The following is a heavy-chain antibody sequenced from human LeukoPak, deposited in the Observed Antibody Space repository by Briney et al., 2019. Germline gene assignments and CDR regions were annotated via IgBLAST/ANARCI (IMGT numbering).Heavy chain of an antibody. CDR1: GGSISSSSYY. Sequence: PSETLSLTCTVSGGSISSSSYYWGWIRQPPGKGLEWIGSIYYSGSTYYNPSLKSRVTISVDTSKNQFSLKLSSVPAADTAVYYCARRIATVISSFDYWGQGTLVTVSS. CDR2: IYYSGST. CDR3: ARRIATVISSFDY. D-gene: IGHD2-21*02. V-gene: IGHV4-39*01. J-gene: IGHJ4*02.